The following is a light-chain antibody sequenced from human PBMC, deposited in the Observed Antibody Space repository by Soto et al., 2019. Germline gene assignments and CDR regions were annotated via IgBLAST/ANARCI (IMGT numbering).Light chain of an antibody. CDR3: QKYGSSPWT. J-gene: IGKJ1*01. V-gene: IGKV3-20*01. CDR1: QSVSSSY. CDR2: GAS. Sequence: IVLTQSQGTPSLSPGERATLSCRASQSVSSSYLAWYQQKPGQAPRPLIYGASSRAIGIPDRFSGSGSGTDFTLTISRLEPEDFAVYYCQKYGSSPWTFGLGTKV.